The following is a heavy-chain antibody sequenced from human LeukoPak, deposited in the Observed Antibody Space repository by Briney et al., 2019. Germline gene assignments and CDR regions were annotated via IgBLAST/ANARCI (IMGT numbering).Heavy chain of an antibody. D-gene: IGHD3-10*01. V-gene: IGHV4-39*07. J-gene: IGHJ5*02. CDR1: GDSITSSGFY. CDR2: VYSTGST. Sequence: SETLSLTCTISGDSITSSGFYWGWIRQPPGKGLEWIGSVYSTGSTYYNPSLESRVTMSVDTPKNQFFLKVNSVTAADTAVYYCAREKDLFRFFDPWGQGALVTVSS. CDR3: AREKDLFRFFDP.